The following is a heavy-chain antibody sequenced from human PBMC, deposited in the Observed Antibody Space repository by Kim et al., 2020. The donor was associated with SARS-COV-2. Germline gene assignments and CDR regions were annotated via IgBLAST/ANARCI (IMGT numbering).Heavy chain of an antibody. D-gene: IGHD6-19*01. CDR3: ATPRIAVAGFDL. V-gene: IGHV3-30*02. Sequence: YYADSGKGRFTISRDNSKNTLYLQMNSLRAEDTAVYYCATPRIAVAGFDLWGRGTLVTVSS. J-gene: IGHJ2*01.